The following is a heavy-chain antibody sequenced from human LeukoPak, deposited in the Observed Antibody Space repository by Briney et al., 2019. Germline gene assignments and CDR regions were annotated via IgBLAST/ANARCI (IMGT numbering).Heavy chain of an antibody. CDR1: GLAFSAYK. D-gene: IGHD3-16*01. J-gene: IGHJ4*02. Sequence: QAGGSLRLSCAASGLAFSAYKMHWVRQAPRKGLVWVSRISTDGYTTDYADFVQGRFTASRDNTKNTWSLEMNSLRAEDTAVYYCARDSPMGSFWGQGTLVTVSS. V-gene: IGHV3-74*01. CDR2: ISTDGYTT. CDR3: ARDSPMGSF.